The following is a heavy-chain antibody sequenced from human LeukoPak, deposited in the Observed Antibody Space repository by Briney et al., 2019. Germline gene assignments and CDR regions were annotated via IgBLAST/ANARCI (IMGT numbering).Heavy chain of an antibody. CDR1: GYTFTSYA. D-gene: IGHD3-10*01. CDR2: INTNTGNP. J-gene: IGHJ6*03. Sequence: ASVKVPCKASGYTFTSYAMNWVRQAPGQGLEWMGWINTNTGNPTYAQGFTGRFVFSLDTPVSTAYLQISSLKAEDTAVYYCARRRAGSGSYRGYYYYMDVWGKGTTVTVSS. V-gene: IGHV7-4-1*02. CDR3: ARRRAGSGSYRGYYYYMDV.